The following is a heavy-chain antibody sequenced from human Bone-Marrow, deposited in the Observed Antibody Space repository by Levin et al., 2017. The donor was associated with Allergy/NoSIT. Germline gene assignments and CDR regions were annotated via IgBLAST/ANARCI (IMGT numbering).Heavy chain of an antibody. V-gene: IGHV4-61*01. J-gene: IGHJ4*02. CDR1: GDSVSSDLYS. CDR3: ARESDYGDGKFDY. Sequence: SETLSLTCTVSGDSVSSDLYSWTWIRQPPGQGLEWIGYIHYSGSTNYNPSLRSRVTISEDTSKNQFSLKLSSVTAADTAVYYWARESDYGDGKFDYWGQGTLVTVSS. CDR2: IHYSGST. D-gene: IGHD4-17*01.